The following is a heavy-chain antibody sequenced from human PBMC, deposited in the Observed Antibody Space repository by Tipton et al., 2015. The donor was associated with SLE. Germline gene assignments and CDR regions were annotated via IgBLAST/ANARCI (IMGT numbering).Heavy chain of an antibody. CDR1: GGSISSGGYY. CDR3: ARGDQITIFGVVQRVDAFDI. V-gene: IGHV4-31*03. D-gene: IGHD3-3*01. CDR2: IYYSGST. J-gene: IGHJ3*02. Sequence: TLSLTCTVSGGSISSGGYYWSWIRQHPRKGLEWIGYIYYSGSTYYNPSLKSRVTISVDTSKTQFSLKLSSVTAADTAVYYCARGDQITIFGVVQRVDAFDIWGQGTMVTVSS.